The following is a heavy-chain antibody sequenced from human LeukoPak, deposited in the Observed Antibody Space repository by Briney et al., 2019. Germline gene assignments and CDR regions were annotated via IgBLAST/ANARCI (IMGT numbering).Heavy chain of an antibody. V-gene: IGHV4-59*01. CDR1: GAPIGTDY. D-gene: IGHD5-24*01. J-gene: IGHJ4*02. Sequence: SETLSLTCTFSGAPIGTDYWSWIRQPPGKGLEWIGYMYYSGGANYNPSLKSRVTVSVDTSKNQLSLKLRSVTAADTAVYYCARGVGYNNYYFDYWGQGILVTVSS. CDR3: ARGVGYNNYYFDY. CDR2: MYYSGGA.